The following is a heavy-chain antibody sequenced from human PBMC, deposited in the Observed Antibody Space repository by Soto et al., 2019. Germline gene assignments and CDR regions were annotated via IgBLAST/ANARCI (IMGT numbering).Heavy chain of an antibody. V-gene: IGHV4-39*01. CDR2: IYYSGSS. CDR3: ARPNGCASGFDV. D-gene: IGHD1-26*01. J-gene: IGHJ3*01. CDR1: GGSISSRGSY. Sequence: QLLLQESGPGLVKSSETLSVTCNVSGGSISSRGSYWGWIRQPPGKGLEWIGSIYYSGSSSSNPSLKSRVTMSLDTSQNQFSLKLTSVTAADTAVYYCARPNGCASGFDVWGQGTVVAVSS.